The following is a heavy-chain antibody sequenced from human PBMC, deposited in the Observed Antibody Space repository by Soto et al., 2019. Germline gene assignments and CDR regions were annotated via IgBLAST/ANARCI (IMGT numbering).Heavy chain of an antibody. CDR1: GFTFSSYG. V-gene: IGHV3-30*18. D-gene: IGHD6-6*01. Sequence: PGGSLRLSCAASGFTFSSYGMHWVRQAPGKGLEWVAVISYDGSNKYYADSVKGRFTISRNNSKNTLYLQMNSLRAEDTAVYYCAKKREEQLVSPYYYYYGMDVWGQGTTVTVSS. CDR3: AKKREEQLVSPYYYYYGMDV. CDR2: ISYDGSNK. J-gene: IGHJ6*02.